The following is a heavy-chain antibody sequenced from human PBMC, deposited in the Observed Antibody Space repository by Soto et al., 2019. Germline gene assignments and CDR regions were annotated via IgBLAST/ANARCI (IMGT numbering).Heavy chain of an antibody. D-gene: IGHD2-15*01. J-gene: IGHJ4*02. CDR1: GYTFTGYY. Sequence: ASVKVSCKASGYTFTGYYMHWVRQAPGQGLEWMGWINPNSGGTNYAQKFQGRVTMTRDPSISTAYMELSRLRSDDTAVYYCARDIDMDIVVEVAATAPGYRGQGTLVTVSS. CDR2: INPNSGGT. CDR3: ARDIDMDIVVEVAATAPGY. V-gene: IGHV1-2*02.